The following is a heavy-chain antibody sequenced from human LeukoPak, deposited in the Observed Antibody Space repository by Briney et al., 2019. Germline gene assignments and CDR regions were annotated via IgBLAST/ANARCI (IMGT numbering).Heavy chain of an antibody. CDR3: AGQGYCSSTSCYDYYYMDV. CDR2: INHSGST. Sequence: SETLSLTCAVYGGSFSGYYWSWIRQPPGKGLEWIGEINHSGSTNYNPSLKSRVTISVDTSKNQFSLKLSFVTAADTAVYYCAGQGYCSSTSCYDYYYMDVWGKGTTVTVSS. CDR1: GGSFSGYY. J-gene: IGHJ6*03. D-gene: IGHD2-2*01. V-gene: IGHV4-34*01.